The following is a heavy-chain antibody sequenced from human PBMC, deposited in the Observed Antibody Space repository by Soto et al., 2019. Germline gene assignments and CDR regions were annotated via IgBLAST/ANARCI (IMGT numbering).Heavy chain of an antibody. CDR3: ARHLGTPGTRGFDF. CDR1: GGSISSNW. Sequence: QVPLQESGPGLVEPSGTLSLTCTVSGGSISSNWWSWVRQPPGQGLEWVGEIHHSGTTNYNPPLKRRATMSVDESKNQFSLKLTSGTAADTALDYRARHLGTPGTRGFDFWGQGILVTVS. CDR2: IHHSGTT. V-gene: IGHV4-4*02. J-gene: IGHJ4*02.